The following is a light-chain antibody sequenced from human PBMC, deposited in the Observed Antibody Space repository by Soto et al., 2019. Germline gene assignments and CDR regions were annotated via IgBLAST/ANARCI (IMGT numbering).Light chain of an antibody. CDR1: SSDLGGYNY. CDR3: KSYTSSDPLG. J-gene: IGLJ1*01. CDR2: EVS. V-gene: IGLV2-14*01. Sequence: QSGQTHTASVYGSPGKSNTVSCTGTSSDLGGYNYVSWYQHHPGKAPKLMIYEVSNRPSGVSNRFSGSKSGNTASLTISGLQAEDEAEYYCKSYTSSDPLGFGTGTKAAVL.